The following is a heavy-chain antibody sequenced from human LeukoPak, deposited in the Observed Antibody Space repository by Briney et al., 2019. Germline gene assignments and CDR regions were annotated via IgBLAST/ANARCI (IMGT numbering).Heavy chain of an antibody. CDR3: ARGAGFGWELRRRGYFDY. Sequence: PSETLSLTCAVSGGSISSGGYSWSWIRQPPGKGLEWIGYIYYSGSTYYNPSLKSRVTISVDTSKNQFSLKLSSVTAADTAVYYCARGAGFGWELRRRGYFDYWGQGTLVTVSS. CDR2: IYYSGST. V-gene: IGHV4-30-4*07. J-gene: IGHJ4*02. D-gene: IGHD1-26*01. CDR1: GGSISSGGYS.